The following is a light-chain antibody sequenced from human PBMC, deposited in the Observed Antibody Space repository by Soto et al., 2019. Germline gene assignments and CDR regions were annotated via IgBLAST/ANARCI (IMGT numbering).Light chain of an antibody. J-gene: IGKJ5*01. CDR3: QKYHTSSIN. CDR2: DAS. CDR1: QTISNW. Sequence: DIQMTQSPSTLSASVGDRVTITCRASQTISNWLAWYQQKPGKAPTLLIYDASTLERGVPSRFSGTGSGTEFTLSIDSLQPDDFATYYCQKYHTSSINCGQGKRREIK. V-gene: IGKV1-5*01.